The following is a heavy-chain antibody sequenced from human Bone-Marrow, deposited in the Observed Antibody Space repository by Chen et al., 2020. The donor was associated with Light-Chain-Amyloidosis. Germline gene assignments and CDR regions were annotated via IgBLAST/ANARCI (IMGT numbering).Heavy chain of an antibody. CDR3: AKEMGIHNGAFDI. Sequence: EVHLVESGGGLVKPGGSLRLPCAGSNFPFDVYTMNWVRLTPGKGLEWVSAISSSSRSTYYADSVRGRFTTSRDNADNSLTLHMDDLRVEDTGVYFCAKEMGIHNGAFDIWGRGTVVTVSS. V-gene: IGHV3-21*01. D-gene: IGHD2-8*01. CDR2: ISSSSRST. CDR1: NFPFDVYT. J-gene: IGHJ3*02.